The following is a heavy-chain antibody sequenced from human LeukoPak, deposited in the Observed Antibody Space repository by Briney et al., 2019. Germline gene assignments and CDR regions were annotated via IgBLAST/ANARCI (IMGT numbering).Heavy chain of an antibody. Sequence: ASVKVSCKASGYTFTSYGISWVRQAPGQGLEWMGWISAYNGNTNYAQKLQGRVTITTETSTSTAYMELRSLRCEDTGVYYWARDGAVSESFDYWGQGTVVTVSS. V-gene: IGHV1-18*01. CDR3: ARDGAVSESFDY. CDR1: GYTFTSYG. J-gene: IGHJ4*02. CDR2: ISAYNGNT. D-gene: IGHD3-10*01.